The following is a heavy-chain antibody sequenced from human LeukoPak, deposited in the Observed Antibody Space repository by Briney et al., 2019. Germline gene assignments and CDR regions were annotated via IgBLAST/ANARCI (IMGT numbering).Heavy chain of an antibody. Sequence: PGGPLRLSCAASGFTFSTYSMNWVRQAPGKGPEWVPYISSSGSTIYYADSVKGRFTISRDNAKNSLYLQMNSLRAEDTAVYYCARDYGPTDYWGQGTLVTVSS. CDR2: ISSSGSTI. CDR1: GFTFSTYS. V-gene: IGHV3-48*04. J-gene: IGHJ4*02. D-gene: IGHD4-17*01. CDR3: ARDYGPTDY.